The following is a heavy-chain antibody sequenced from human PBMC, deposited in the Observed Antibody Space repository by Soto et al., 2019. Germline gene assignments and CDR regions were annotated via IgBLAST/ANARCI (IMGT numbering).Heavy chain of an antibody. CDR3: ARGLLRFCCVDCGIKYFDD. CDR2: IIPIFGTA. Sequence: ASVKVSCKASGGTFSSYAISGVRQAPGRGLEWMGGIIPIFGTANYAQNFQGRVTITADESTSTAYMELSSLRSEDTAVYYCARGLLRFCCVDCGIKYFDDWGQGTLVTVSS. D-gene: IGHD2-21*01. V-gene: IGHV1-69*13. CDR1: GGTFSSYA. J-gene: IGHJ4*02.